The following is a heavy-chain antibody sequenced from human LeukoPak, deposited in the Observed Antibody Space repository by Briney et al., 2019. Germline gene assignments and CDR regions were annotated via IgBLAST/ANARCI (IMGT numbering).Heavy chain of an antibody. Sequence: ASVKVSCKASGYTFTGYYMHWVRQAPGQGLEWMGRINPNSGGTNYAQKFQGRVTMTRDTSISTAYMELSRLRSDDTAVYYCARVEAFLEWLFADDAFDIWGQGTMVTVSS. CDR2: INPNSGGT. V-gene: IGHV1-2*06. J-gene: IGHJ3*02. CDR3: ARVEAFLEWLFADDAFDI. D-gene: IGHD3-3*02. CDR1: GYTFTGYY.